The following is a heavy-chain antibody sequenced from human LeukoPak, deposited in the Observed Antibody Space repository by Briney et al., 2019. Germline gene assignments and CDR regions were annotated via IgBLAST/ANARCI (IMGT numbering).Heavy chain of an antibody. Sequence: SETLSLTCTVSGYSISSGYYWSWIRQPAGKGLAWIGRIYTSGSTNYNPSLKSRVTMSVDTSKNQFSLKLSSVTAADTAVYYCARAYYDFWSEYNWFDPWGQGTLVTVSS. D-gene: IGHD3-3*01. J-gene: IGHJ5*02. V-gene: IGHV4-4*07. CDR1: GYSISSGYY. CDR3: ARAYYDFWSEYNWFDP. CDR2: IYTSGST.